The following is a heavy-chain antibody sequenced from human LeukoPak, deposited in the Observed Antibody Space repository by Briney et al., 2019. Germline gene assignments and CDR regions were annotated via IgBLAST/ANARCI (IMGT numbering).Heavy chain of an antibody. D-gene: IGHD3-10*01. CDR2: IKTKTEGGTT. CDR3: ASYGSGSHDY. V-gene: IGHV3-15*01. Sequence: GGSLRLSCTTSGFTFTNYRMNWVRQAPGKGLEWVGRIKTKTEGGTTDHAAPVKGRFTISRDDSKNTVYLEMNSLKTEDTAMYYCASYGSGSHDYWGQGSLVTVSS. CDR1: GFTFTNYR. J-gene: IGHJ4*02.